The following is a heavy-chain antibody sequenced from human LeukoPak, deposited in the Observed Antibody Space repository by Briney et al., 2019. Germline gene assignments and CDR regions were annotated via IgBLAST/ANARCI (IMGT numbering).Heavy chain of an antibody. CDR1: GFTFSSYW. V-gene: IGHV3-74*01. CDR3: ARATTRPHCNYMDV. J-gene: IGHJ6*03. CDR2: INSDGSTT. Sequence: GGSLRLSCVASGFTFSSYWMHWVRQAPGEGLVWVSRINSDGSTTTYADSVKGRFTISRDNAKNTLYLQMNSLRVEDTAVYYCARATTRPHCNYMDVWGKGTTVTFSS. D-gene: IGHD4-17*01.